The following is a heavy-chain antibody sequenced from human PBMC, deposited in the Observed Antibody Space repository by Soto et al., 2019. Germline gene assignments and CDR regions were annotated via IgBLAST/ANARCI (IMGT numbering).Heavy chain of an antibody. CDR2: ISAYNGNT. V-gene: IGHV1-18*01. J-gene: IGHJ5*02. D-gene: IGHD2-15*01. CDR3: ARVLVVVAATLWFDP. Sequence: ASVKVSCKASGYTFTSYGISWVRQAPGQGPEWMGWISAYNGNTNYAQKLQGRVTMTTDTSTSTAYMELRSLRSDDTAVYYCARVLVVVAATLWFDPWGQGTLVTVSS. CDR1: GYTFTSYG.